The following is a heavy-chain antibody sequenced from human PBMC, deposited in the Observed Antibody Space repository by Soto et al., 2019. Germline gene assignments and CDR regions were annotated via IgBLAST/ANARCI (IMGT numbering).Heavy chain of an antibody. J-gene: IGHJ4*02. CDR1: GFTVSNNY. Sequence: EVQLVESGGGLIQPGGSLRLSCAVSGFTVSNNYMSWVRQAPGKGLEGVSVIYSGGYTAYGDSVKGRFTISRDNSKNTLFLKMKGGGADDPAFFSWAAHPGGGGYWGQGTLVTVSS. CDR3: AAHPGGGGY. D-gene: IGHD3-10*01. CDR2: IYSGGYT. V-gene: IGHV3-53*01.